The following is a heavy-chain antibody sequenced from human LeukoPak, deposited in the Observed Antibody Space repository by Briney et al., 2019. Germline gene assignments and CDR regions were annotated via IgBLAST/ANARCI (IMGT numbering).Heavy chain of an antibody. CDR1: GFTFSSYG. CDR3: ARARYCSGGSCYSYYFDY. J-gene: IGHJ4*02. V-gene: IGHV3-33*01. D-gene: IGHD2-15*01. Sequence: GGSLRLSCVASGFTFSSYGMHWVRQAPGKGLEWVAVIWYDGSNKYYADSVKGRFTISRDNSKNTLYLQMNSLRAEDTAMYYCARARYCSGGSCYSYYFDYWGQGTLVTVSS. CDR2: IWYDGSNK.